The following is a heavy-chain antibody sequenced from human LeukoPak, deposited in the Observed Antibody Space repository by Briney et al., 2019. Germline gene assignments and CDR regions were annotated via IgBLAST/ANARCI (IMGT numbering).Heavy chain of an antibody. V-gene: IGHV3-74*01. J-gene: IGHJ4*02. Sequence: GGSLRLFCAASGFTFSSYWMHWVRQAPGKGLVWVSRTNSDGSYTDYADFVKGRFTISRDNAKNTLYLQMNSLRAEDTALYYCVRGTRDWDGVDYWGQGTLVTVSS. CDR3: VRGTRDWDGVDY. D-gene: IGHD2-21*02. CDR1: GFTFSSYW. CDR2: TNSDGSYT.